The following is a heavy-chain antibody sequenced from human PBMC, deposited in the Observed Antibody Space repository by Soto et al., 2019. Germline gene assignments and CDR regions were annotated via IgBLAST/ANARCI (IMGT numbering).Heavy chain of an antibody. CDR3: TSSAHGYYYYYMDI. Sequence: GGSLRLSCVASGFTFSDAWRNWVRQAPGKGLEWVGRIKSKTDGGTTDYAAPVKGRFTISRDDSKNTLYLQMNSLKTEDTAVYYCTSSAHGYYYYYMDIWGTGTTVTVSS. V-gene: IGHV3-15*01. CDR1: GFTFSDAW. CDR2: IKSKTDGGTT. J-gene: IGHJ6*03.